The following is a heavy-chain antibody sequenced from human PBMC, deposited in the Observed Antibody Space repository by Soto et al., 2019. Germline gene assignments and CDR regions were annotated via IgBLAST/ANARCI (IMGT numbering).Heavy chain of an antibody. CDR3: ARSDIVVVPAAYPDAFDI. J-gene: IGHJ3*02. D-gene: IGHD2-2*01. CDR1: GYTFTSYG. Sequence: GASVKVSCKASGYTFTSYGISWVRQAPGQGLEWMGWISAYNGNTNYAQKLQGRVTMTTDTSTSTAYMELRSLRSDDTAVYYCARSDIVVVPAAYPDAFDIWGQGTMVTVSS. V-gene: IGHV1-18*01. CDR2: ISAYNGNT.